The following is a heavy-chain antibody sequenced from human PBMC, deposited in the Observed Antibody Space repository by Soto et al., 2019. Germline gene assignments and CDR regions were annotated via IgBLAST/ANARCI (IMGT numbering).Heavy chain of an antibody. V-gene: IGHV3-23*01. CDR3: AKFLNSGFIAVAGFDY. D-gene: IGHD6-19*01. J-gene: IGHJ4*02. Sequence: WGSLRLSCAASGFTFSSYAMSWVRQAPGKGLEWVSAISGSGGSTYYADSVKGRFTISRDNSKNTLYLQMNSLRAEDTAVYYCAKFLNSGFIAVAGFDYWGQGTLVTVSS. CDR2: ISGSGGST. CDR1: GFTFSSYA.